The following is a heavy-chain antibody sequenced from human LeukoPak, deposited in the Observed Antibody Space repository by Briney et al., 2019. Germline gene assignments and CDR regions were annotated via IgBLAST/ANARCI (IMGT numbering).Heavy chain of an antibody. V-gene: IGHV4-39*07. CDR3: ARTGSSSQNFDY. CDR1: GDSFTSVTDY. J-gene: IGHJ4*02. CDR2: GDYSGGT. D-gene: IGHD6-13*01. Sequence: SETLSLTCTVSGDSFTSVTDYWAWIRQPPGKGLEWIASGDYSGGTYYNPSLESRVAISADMSKNQFSLKLSSVTAADTAVYYCARTGSSSQNFDYWGQGTLVTVSS.